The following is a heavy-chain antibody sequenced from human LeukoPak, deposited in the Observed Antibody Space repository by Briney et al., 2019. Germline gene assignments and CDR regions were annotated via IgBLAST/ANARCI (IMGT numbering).Heavy chain of an antibody. D-gene: IGHD3-10*01. Sequence: ASVKVSCKASGYTFTSYGISWVRQVPGQGLEWMGWISAYNGNTNYAQKLQGRVTMTTDTSTSTAYMELRSLRSDDTAVYYCARVSLTMVRGVLTYYYYGMDVWGQGTTVTVSS. V-gene: IGHV1-18*01. CDR1: GYTFTSYG. CDR3: ARVSLTMVRGVLTYYYYGMDV. CDR2: ISAYNGNT. J-gene: IGHJ6*02.